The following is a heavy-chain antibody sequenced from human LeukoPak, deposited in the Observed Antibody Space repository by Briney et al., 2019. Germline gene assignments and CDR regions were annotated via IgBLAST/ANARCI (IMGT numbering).Heavy chain of an antibody. CDR2: ISGSGGST. J-gene: IGHJ4*02. D-gene: IGHD6-13*01. CDR3: ARQAAAGPVDY. V-gene: IGHV3-23*01. CDR1: GFTFSSYA. Sequence: GGSLRLSCAPSGFTFSSYAMNWVRQAPGKGLEWVSDISGSGGSTYYADSVKGRFTISRDNSNNTLYLQMNSLRVEDTAVYYCARQAAAGPVDYWGQGTLVTVSS.